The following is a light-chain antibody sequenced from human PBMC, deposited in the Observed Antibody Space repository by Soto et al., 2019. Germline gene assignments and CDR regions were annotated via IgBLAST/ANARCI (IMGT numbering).Light chain of an antibody. CDR3: QQYYSSPWT. J-gene: IGKJ1*01. Sequence: DIEMTQSPDSLAVSLGERATINCKSSQNVLKSSNNKHYLTWYQQKPGQPPRLLIYWASTRESGVPDRFSGSGAGTDFTLTISSLQAEDVAVYYCQQYYSSPWTFGQGTKVEIK. CDR2: WAS. CDR1: QNVLKSSNNKHY. V-gene: IGKV4-1*01.